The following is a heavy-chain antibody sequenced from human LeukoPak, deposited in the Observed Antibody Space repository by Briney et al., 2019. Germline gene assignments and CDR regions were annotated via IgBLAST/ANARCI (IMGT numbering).Heavy chain of an antibody. Sequence: GESLRISCKGSGYSFTSYWISWVRQTPGKGLEWMGRIDPSDSYTNYSPSFQGHVTISADKSISTAYLQWSSLKASDTAMYYCARQRANYDILTGTPYYYYGMDVWGKGTTVTVSS. D-gene: IGHD3-9*01. V-gene: IGHV5-10-1*01. CDR3: ARQRANYDILTGTPYYYYGMDV. CDR1: GYSFTSYW. J-gene: IGHJ6*04. CDR2: IDPSDSYT.